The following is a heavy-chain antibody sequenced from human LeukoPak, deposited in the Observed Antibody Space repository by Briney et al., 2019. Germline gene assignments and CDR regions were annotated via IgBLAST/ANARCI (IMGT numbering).Heavy chain of an antibody. Sequence: GRSLRLSCVASGFTFSSYAMHWVRQAPGKGLEWVAVISYDGSNKYYADSVKGRFTISRDNSKNTLYLQMNSLRAEDTAVYYCARDRLGYCSGGSCYEGGYFDYWGQGTLVTVSS. D-gene: IGHD2-15*01. CDR2: ISYDGSNK. J-gene: IGHJ4*02. CDR1: GFTFSSYA. CDR3: ARDRLGYCSGGSCYEGGYFDY. V-gene: IGHV3-30-3*01.